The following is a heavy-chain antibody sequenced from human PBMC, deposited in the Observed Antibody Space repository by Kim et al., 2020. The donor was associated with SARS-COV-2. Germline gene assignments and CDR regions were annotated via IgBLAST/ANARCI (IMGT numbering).Heavy chain of an antibody. CDR3: ARSGSSMGDY. D-gene: IGHD6-13*01. CDR2: ST. Sequence: STHYGPSFQGHVTISADKSISTANLQWSSLKASDTAMYYCARSGSSMGDYWGQGTLVTVSS. J-gene: IGHJ4*02. V-gene: IGHV5-10-1*01.